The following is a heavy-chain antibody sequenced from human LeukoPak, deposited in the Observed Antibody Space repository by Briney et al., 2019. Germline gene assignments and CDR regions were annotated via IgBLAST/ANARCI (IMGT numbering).Heavy chain of an antibody. D-gene: IGHD3-10*01. V-gene: IGHV3-53*01. CDR3: ARGHFSHYGSGYYFDY. J-gene: IGHJ4*02. CDR2: IYSGGST. Sequence: GGSLRLSCAASGFTVSSNFMSWVRQAPGKGLEWVSVIYSGGSTYYADSVKGRFTISRDNSKNTLYLQMNSLRAEDTAVYYCARGHFSHYGSGYYFDYWGQGTLVTVSS. CDR1: GFTVSSNF.